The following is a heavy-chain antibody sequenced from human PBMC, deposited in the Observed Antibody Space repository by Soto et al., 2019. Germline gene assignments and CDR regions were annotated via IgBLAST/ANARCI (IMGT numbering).Heavy chain of an antibody. CDR2: IYHSGST. J-gene: IGHJ4*02. V-gene: IGHV4-4*02. CDR1: GGSISGSNW. Sequence: SETLSLTCAVSGGSISGSNWWSWVRQPPGKGLEWIGEIYHSGSTNYNPSLKSRVTISVDKSKNQFSLKLSSVTAADTAVYYCARDRGYYDSSGRHYFDYWGQGTLVTVSS. CDR3: ARDRGYYDSSGRHYFDY. D-gene: IGHD3-22*01.